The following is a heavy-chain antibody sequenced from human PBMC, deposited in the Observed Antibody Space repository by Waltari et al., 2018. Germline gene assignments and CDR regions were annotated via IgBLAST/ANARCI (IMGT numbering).Heavy chain of an antibody. V-gene: IGHV3-48*03. CDR1: GFTFSTYE. CDR2: ISSRGSTI. D-gene: IGHD3-10*01. J-gene: IGHJ4*02. CDR3: ARSMVADY. Sequence: EVHLVESGGGLVQSGGSLRLSCAASGFTFSTYEMNWVRQAPGKGLEWVSYISSRGSTIYYADSMKGRFTISRDNAKNSLYLQMNSLRAEDTAVYYCARSMVADYWGQGTLVTVSS.